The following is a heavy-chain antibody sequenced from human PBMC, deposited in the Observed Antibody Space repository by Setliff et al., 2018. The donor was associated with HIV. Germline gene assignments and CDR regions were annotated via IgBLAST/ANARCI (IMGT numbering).Heavy chain of an antibody. J-gene: IGHJ3*01. Sequence: PGGSLRLSCVASGFTFSNFAMHWVRQAPGKGLEWVSVITYDGSRTYYADSVKGRFTISRDNAKNSVYLQMNSLRAEDTAVYYCARREYNYVPRAFDLWGQGTLVTVSS. D-gene: IGHD5-18*01. CDR1: GFTFSNFA. CDR2: ITYDGSRT. CDR3: ARREYNYVPRAFDL. V-gene: IGHV3-30*07.